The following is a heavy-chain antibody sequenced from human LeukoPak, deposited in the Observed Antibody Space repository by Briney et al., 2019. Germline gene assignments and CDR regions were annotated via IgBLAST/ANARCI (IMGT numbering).Heavy chain of an antibody. CDR1: GGSFSGYY. D-gene: IGHD3-3*01. V-gene: IGHV4-34*01. J-gene: IGHJ4*02. Sequence: SETLSLTCAVYGGSFSGYYWSWIRQPPGKGLEWIGEINHSGSTNYNPSLKSRVTISVDTSKNQFSLKLSSATAADTAVYYCARGVRFLAHWGQGTLVTVSS. CDR2: INHSGST. CDR3: ARGVRFLAH.